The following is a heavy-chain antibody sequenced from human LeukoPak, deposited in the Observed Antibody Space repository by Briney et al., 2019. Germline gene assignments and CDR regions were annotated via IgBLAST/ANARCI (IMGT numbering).Heavy chain of an antibody. J-gene: IGHJ4*02. CDR1: GFTVSGNY. D-gene: IGHD3-10*01. CDR2: IKRDESEQ. Sequence: GGSLRLSCRPSGFTVSGNYMTWVRRAPGKGLEWVADIKRDESEQHYVDSVKGRFTISRDNAKNSLYLQMNSLRAEDTAVYYCALDMVGGQIFDFWGQGTLVTVSS. CDR3: ALDMVGGQIFDF. V-gene: IGHV3-7*01.